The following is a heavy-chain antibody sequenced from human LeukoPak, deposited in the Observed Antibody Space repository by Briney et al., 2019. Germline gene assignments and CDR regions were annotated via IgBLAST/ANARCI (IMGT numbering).Heavy chain of an antibody. D-gene: IGHD1-26*01. CDR1: GFTFSSYG. CDR2: ISYDGSNK. V-gene: IGHV3-30*18. CDR3: AKDPFTSGANWFDP. J-gene: IGHJ5*02. Sequence: GGSLRLSCAASGFTFSSYGMHWVRQAPGKGLEWVAVISYDGSNKYYADSVKGRFTISRDNSKNTLYLQMNSLRAEDTAVYYCAKDPFTSGANWFDPWGQGTLVTVSS.